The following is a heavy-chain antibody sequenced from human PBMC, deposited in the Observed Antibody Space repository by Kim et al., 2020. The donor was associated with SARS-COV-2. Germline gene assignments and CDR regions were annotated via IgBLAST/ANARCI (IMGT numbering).Heavy chain of an antibody. J-gene: IGHJ5*02. CDR2: ISPNSGGT. V-gene: IGHV1-2*06. CDR3: TRGDNWFDP. Sequence: ASVKVSCKASGNTFTGSHINWVRQAPGQGLEWMGRISPNSGGTDYAQNFQGRVTMTRDTSISTAYMQLNTLRSDDTAVYYCTRGDNWFDPWGQGTLVTVSS. CDR1: GNTFTGSH.